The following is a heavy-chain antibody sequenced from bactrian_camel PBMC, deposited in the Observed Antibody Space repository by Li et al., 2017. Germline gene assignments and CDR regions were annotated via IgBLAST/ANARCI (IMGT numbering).Heavy chain of an antibody. CDR1: QIGPRKW. J-gene: IGHJ4*01. CDR3: AARRFDGSGWCPLHSIGDYNY. Sequence: QVQLVESGGGSAEIGGSLKLSCVSSQIGPRKWRTMGFWRQAPGKEREGVAVIDNGGSEMYVDSVKGRFTISRDNAKKTLYLQMNTLKPEDTAMYYCAARRFDGSGWCPLHSIGDYNYWSQGTQVTVS. CDR2: IDNGGSE. D-gene: IGHD6*01. V-gene: IGHV3S53*01.